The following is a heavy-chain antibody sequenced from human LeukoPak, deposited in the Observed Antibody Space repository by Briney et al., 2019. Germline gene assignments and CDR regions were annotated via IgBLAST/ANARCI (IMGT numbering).Heavy chain of an antibody. V-gene: IGHV3-21*01. CDR2: ISSSSSYI. CDR3: ARGHSKNLRYPVDY. CDR1: GFTFSSYS. J-gene: IGHJ4*02. Sequence: SGGSLGLSCAASGFTFSSYSMNWVRQAPGKGLEWVSSISSSSSYIYYADSVKGRFTISRDNAKNSLYLQMNSLRAEDTAVYYCARGHSKNLRYPVDYWGQGTLVTVSS. D-gene: IGHD1-1*01.